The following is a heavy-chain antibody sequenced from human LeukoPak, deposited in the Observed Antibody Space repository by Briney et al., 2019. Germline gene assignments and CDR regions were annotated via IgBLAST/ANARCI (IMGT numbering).Heavy chain of an antibody. CDR2: INHSGST. Sequence: SETLSLTCAVYGGSFSGYYWSWIRQPPGKGLEWIGEINHSGSTNYNPSLKSRVTISVDTSKNQFSLKLSSVTAADTAVYYCARGRGPYCGGDCGGDYYYYGMDVWGQGTTVTVSS. J-gene: IGHJ6*02. D-gene: IGHD2-21*02. CDR1: GGSFSGYY. CDR3: ARGRGPYCGGDCGGDYYYYGMDV. V-gene: IGHV4-34*01.